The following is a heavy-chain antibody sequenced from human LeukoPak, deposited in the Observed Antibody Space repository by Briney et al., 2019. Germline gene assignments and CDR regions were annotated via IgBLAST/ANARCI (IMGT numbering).Heavy chain of an antibody. CDR3: AKDLGCSSTSCYGGYYYGMDV. CDR2: MSYDGSNK. D-gene: IGHD2-2*01. CDR1: GFTFSSYG. V-gene: IGHV3-30*18. Sequence: PGGSLRLSCAASGFTFSSYGMHWVRQAPGKGLEWVAVMSYDGSNKYYADSVKGRITISRDNSKNTLYLQMNSLRAEDTAVYYCAKDLGCSSTSCYGGYYYGMDVWGQGTTVTVSS. J-gene: IGHJ6*02.